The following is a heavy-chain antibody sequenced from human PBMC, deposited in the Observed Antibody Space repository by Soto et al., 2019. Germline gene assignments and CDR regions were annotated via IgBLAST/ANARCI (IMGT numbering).Heavy chain of an antibody. V-gene: IGHV3-30*18. CDR1: GFTFSSYG. Sequence: WGSLRLSCAASGFTFSSYGMHWVRQAPGKGLEWVAVISYDGSNKYYADSVKGRFTISRDNSKNTLYLQMNSLRAEDTAVYYCAKVGVKVFDYWGQGTLVTVSS. CDR3: AKVGVKVFDY. CDR2: ISYDGSNK. D-gene: IGHD3-10*01. J-gene: IGHJ4*02.